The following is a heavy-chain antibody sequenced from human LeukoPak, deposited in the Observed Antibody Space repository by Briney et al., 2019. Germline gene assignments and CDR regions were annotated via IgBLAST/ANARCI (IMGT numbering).Heavy chain of an antibody. CDR2: IGSDGGGI. D-gene: IGHD6-13*01. Sequence: VGSLRLSCVASVFTLRIHAMTWVRQASGKGLECVSIIGSDGGGIQYADSVAGRFTISRDNSRNTVYLQLNSLRVDDTAIYYCAKGSLIAPPGTRYFDYWGQGAPVTVSS. J-gene: IGHJ4*02. V-gene: IGHV3-23*01. CDR3: AKGSLIAPPGTRYFDY. CDR1: VFTLRIHA.